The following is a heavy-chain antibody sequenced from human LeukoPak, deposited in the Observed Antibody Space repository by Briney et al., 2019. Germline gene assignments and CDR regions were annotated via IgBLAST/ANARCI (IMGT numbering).Heavy chain of an antibody. D-gene: IGHD3-16*01. J-gene: IGHJ5*02. CDR2: VYYSGNT. CDR3: ATLRGWFDP. Sequence: SETLSLTCTVSGGSISSSNYYWGWIRQPPGKGLECIGSVYYSGNTYYNPSLKSRVTISVDTSKNQFSLKLSSVTAADTAVYYCATLRGWFDPWGQGTLVTVSS. CDR1: GGSISSSNYY. V-gene: IGHV4-39*07.